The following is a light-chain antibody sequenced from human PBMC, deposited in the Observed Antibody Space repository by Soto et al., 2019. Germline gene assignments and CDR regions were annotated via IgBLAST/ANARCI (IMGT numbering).Light chain of an antibody. Sequence: DFLMPHCISTLPASVGFRVTFTCRASQSISSWLAWYQQKPGKAPKLLIYDASSLESGVPSRFSGSGSGTEFALTVSSLQPDDFATYYCQQYNSYSWTFGQGTKVDIK. CDR3: QQYNSYSWT. CDR2: DAS. V-gene: IGKV1-5*01. J-gene: IGKJ1*01. CDR1: QSISSW.